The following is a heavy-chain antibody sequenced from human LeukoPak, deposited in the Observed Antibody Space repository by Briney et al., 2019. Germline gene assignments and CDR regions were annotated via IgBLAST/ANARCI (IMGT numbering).Heavy chain of an antibody. J-gene: IGHJ4*02. CDR1: GYTFTGYY. CDR2: INPNSGGT. D-gene: IGHD5-12*01. V-gene: IGHV1-2*02. CDR3: ARVDGGYEPFDY. Sequence: ASVKVSCKASGYTFTGYYMHWVRQAPGQGLEWMGWINPNSGGTNYAQKFQGRVTMTRDTSISTAYMELSRLRSDDTAVYYCARVDGGYEPFDYWGQGTLVTVSS.